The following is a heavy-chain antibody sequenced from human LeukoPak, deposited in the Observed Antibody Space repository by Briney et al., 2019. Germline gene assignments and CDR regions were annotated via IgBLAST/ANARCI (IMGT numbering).Heavy chain of an antibody. V-gene: IGHV4-59*08. J-gene: IGHJ6*03. CDR1: SASITNYY. CDR3: AKSIASAGTNSCYYMDV. CDR2: IYYTGTT. Sequence: SETLSLTCTVSSASITNYYWSWIRQPPGKGLEYIGHIYYTGTTDYNPSLKSRVTMSVDTSKNQFSLRLSSVTAADTAVYFCAKSIASAGTNSCYYMDVWGTGTTVTVSS. D-gene: IGHD6-13*01.